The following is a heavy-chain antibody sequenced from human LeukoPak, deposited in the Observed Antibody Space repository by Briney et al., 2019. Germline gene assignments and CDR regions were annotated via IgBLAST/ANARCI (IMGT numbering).Heavy chain of an antibody. CDR1: GFTFSGYS. CDR3: ARASIAAAKRHFDY. J-gene: IGHJ4*02. D-gene: IGHD6-13*01. Sequence: GGSLRLSCAASGFTFSGYSMNWVRQAPGKGLEWVSYISSSSSPIYYADSVKGRFTISRDNAKNSLYLQMNSLRAEDTAVYYCARASIAAAKRHFDYWGQGTLVTVSS. CDR2: ISSSSSPI. V-gene: IGHV3-48*01.